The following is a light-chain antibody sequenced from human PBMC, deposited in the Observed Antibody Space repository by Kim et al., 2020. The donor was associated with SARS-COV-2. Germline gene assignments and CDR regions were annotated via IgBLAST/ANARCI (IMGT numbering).Light chain of an antibody. CDR3: SSCTTSSTSVV. CDR2: DVT. J-gene: IGLJ2*01. CDR1: SSDVDVYNY. V-gene: IGLV2-14*03. Sequence: SALTQPASVSGSPGQSITISCTGTSSDVDVYNYVSWYQQHPGKAPKLMIYDVTNRPSGVSNRFSGSKSGNTASLTISGLQAEDEADYYCSSCTTSSTSVVFGGGTQLTVL.